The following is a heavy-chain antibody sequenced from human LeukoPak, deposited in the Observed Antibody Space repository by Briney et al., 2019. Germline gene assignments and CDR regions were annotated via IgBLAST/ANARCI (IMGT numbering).Heavy chain of an antibody. Sequence: GGSLRLSCVGAGFVFSNHVIHWVRQAPGQGLEWVSMISYDGSGKHYADSVGGRLTISRDNSKNTVYLQMDSLTAEDTAIYYCARDRPPIVVVPAALDYWGQGTLVTVSS. CDR1: GFVFSNHV. D-gene: IGHD2-2*01. CDR2: ISYDGSGK. CDR3: ARDRPPIVVVPAALDY. J-gene: IGHJ4*02. V-gene: IGHV3-30*04.